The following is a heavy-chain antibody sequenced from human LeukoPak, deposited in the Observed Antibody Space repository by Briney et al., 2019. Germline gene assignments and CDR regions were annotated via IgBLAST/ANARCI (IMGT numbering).Heavy chain of an antibody. D-gene: IGHD3-22*01. V-gene: IGHV3-30*18. CDR2: ISYDGSNK. J-gene: IGHJ4*02. Sequence: PGRSLRLSCAASGFTFSSYGMHWVRQAPGKGLEWVAVISYDGSNKYYADSVKGRFTISRDNSKNTLYLQMNSLRAEDTAVYYCAKDLDDSSARVGDYWGQGTLVTVSS. CDR3: AKDLDDSSARVGDY. CDR1: GFTFSSYG.